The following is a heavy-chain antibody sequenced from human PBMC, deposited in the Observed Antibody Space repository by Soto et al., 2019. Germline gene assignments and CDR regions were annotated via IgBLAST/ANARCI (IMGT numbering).Heavy chain of an antibody. CDR2: ISYDGSNK. V-gene: IGHV3-30*03. J-gene: IGHJ4*02. CDR1: GFTFISYG. Sequence: GGSLRLSCAASGFTFISYGMHWVRQAPGKGLEWVAVISYDGSNKYYADSVKGRFTISRDNSKNTLYLQMNSLRAEDTALYYCATAEVDYWGPGTLVTVSS. CDR3: ATAEVDY.